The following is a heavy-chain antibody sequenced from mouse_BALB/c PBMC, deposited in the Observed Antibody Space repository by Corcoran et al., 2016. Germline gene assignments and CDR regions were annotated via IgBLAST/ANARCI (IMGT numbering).Heavy chain of an antibody. Sequence: QIQLVQSGPELKKPGETVKISCKASGYTFTNYGMNWVKQGPGKGLKWMGWINTYTGKPKYADDFKGRFAFSLETTASTAYLQINNHKNEDTAKYFCKREPLAMDYWGEGTSVTVSS. J-gene: IGHJ4*01. CDR3: KREPLAMDY. V-gene: IGHV9-3-1*01. CDR1: GYTFTNYG. CDR2: INTYTGKP.